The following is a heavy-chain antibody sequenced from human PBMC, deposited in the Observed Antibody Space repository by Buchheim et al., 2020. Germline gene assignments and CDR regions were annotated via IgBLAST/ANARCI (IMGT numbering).Heavy chain of an antibody. V-gene: IGHV3-48*03. CDR3: ARSSSSGSYSYYLDY. CDR2: ISSSGSSI. J-gene: IGHJ4*02. D-gene: IGHD1-26*01. CDR1: GFTFSIYE. Sequence: EVQLVESGGGLVQPGGSLRLSCAASGFTFSIYEMNWVRQAPGKGLEWVSYISSSGSSIFYADSVKGRFTISRDYGKNSLYLQMSSLRVEDTAIYFCARSSSSGSYSYYLDYWGQGAL.